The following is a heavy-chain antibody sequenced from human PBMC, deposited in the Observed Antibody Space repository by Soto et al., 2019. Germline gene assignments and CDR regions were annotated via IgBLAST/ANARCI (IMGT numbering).Heavy chain of an antibody. Sequence: QLQLQESGPGLVKPSETLSLTCTVSGGSISSSSYYWGWIRQPPGKGLEWIGSIYYSGSTYYNPYLKSRVTITVDTSKNQFSLKLSSVTAADTAVYYCARRSLGCSGGSCYYYYGMDVWGQGTTVTVSS. CDR3: ARRSLGCSGGSCYYYYGMDV. CDR2: IYYSGST. J-gene: IGHJ6*02. CDR1: GGSISSSSYY. D-gene: IGHD2-15*01. V-gene: IGHV4-39*01.